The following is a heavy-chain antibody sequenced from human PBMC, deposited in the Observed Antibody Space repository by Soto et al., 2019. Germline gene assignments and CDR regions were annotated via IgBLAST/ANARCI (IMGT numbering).Heavy chain of an antibody. CDR3: ARRGGYCSGGSCSGGAFEI. V-gene: IGHV1-69*13. D-gene: IGHD2-15*01. Sequence: SVKVSCKASGGTFSSYAISWVRQAPGQGLEWMGGIIPIFGTANYAQKFQGRVTITADESTGTAYMERSSLRSEETAVYYCARRGGYCSGGSCSGGAFEIWGQGTMVTVSS. CDR2: IIPIFGTA. CDR1: GGTFSSYA. J-gene: IGHJ3*02.